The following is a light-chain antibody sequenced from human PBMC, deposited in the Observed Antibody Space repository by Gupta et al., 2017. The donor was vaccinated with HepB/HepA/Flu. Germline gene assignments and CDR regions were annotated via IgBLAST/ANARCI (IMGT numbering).Light chain of an antibody. CDR1: QSVIPY. Sequence: IQMTQSPSSLSASVGDRVTIICRASQSVIPYLNWFQQKPGKAPNLLIYAASTLQRGVPSSCSGSGSGTDFTLTISSLQPDDFATYYCQQSYSILRTFGQGTKLEVK. V-gene: IGKV1-39*01. CDR2: AAS. J-gene: IGKJ1*01. CDR3: QQSYSILRT.